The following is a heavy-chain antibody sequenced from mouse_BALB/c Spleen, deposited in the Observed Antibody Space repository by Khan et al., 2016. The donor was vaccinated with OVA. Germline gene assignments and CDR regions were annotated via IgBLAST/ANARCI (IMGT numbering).Heavy chain of an antibody. Sequence: QMQLEESGAELVRPGASVKLSCKTSGYIFTSYWIHWVKQRSGQGLEWIARIYPGTNSSYYNEIFKGKATLTADKSSSTAYMQLSSLKSEDSAVYFCARDGPDGAWFVYWGQGTLVTVSA. J-gene: IGHJ3*01. D-gene: IGHD2-3*01. CDR1: GYIFTSYW. CDR3: ARDGPDGAWFVY. CDR2: IYPGTNSS. V-gene: IGHV1S132*01.